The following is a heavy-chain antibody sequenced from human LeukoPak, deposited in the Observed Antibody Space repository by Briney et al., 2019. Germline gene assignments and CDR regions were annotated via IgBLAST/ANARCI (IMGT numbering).Heavy chain of an antibody. J-gene: IGHJ3*02. D-gene: IGHD2-2*01. V-gene: IGHV4-59*01. CDR2: IYYSGST. Sequence: PSETLSFTCTVSGVSISSYYWSWLRQPPGKGLEWIGYIYYSGSTNYNPSLKSRVTISVDTSKNQFSLMLRSVTATDTAVYYCARLFDSTTSVAIYICGQGTMGTVSS. CDR3: ARLFDSTTSVAIYI. CDR1: GVSISSYY.